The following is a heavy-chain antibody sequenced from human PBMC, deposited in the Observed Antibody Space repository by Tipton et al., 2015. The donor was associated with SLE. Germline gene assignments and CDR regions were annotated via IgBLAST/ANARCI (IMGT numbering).Heavy chain of an antibody. CDR3: ARRERWLV. D-gene: IGHD5-24*01. J-gene: IGHJ4*02. CDR2: IWYDGSNK. CDR1: GFTFSSYG. Sequence: SLRLSCAASGFTFSSYGMHWVRQAPGKGLEWVAVIWYDGSNKYYADSVKGRFTISRDNSKNTLYLQMNSLRAADTAVYYCARRERWLVWGQGTLSPSPQ. V-gene: IGHV3-33*01.